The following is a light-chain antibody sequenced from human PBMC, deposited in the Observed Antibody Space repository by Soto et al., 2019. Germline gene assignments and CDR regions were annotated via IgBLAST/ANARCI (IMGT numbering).Light chain of an antibody. CDR1: QSLSSSF. J-gene: IGKJ5*01. CDR2: GAP. V-gene: IGKV3-20*01. Sequence: EFVLTQSPGTLSLSPGEGATLSCRASQSLSSSFLTSYQQKPGQAPRLLIYGAPNTATGIPDRFSDSGSGTDFTLTISRLEPEDFAVYYCQHLITFGQGTRLEIK. CDR3: QHLIT.